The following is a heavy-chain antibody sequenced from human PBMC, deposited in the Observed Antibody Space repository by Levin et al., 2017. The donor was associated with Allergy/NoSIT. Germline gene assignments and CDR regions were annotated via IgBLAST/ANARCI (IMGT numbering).Heavy chain of an antibody. J-gene: IGHJ4*02. CDR2: IYLSGST. V-gene: IGHV4-30-2*01. CDR3: ARHTALPSFEELVFDS. Sequence: KASETLSLTCAVSGGSISSGGYSWSWIRQPPGKGLEWIGNIYLSGSTNDNPSLKSRVTMSVDRSKNQFSLKLRSVTAADTAVYYCARHTALPSFEELVFDSWGQGNFVAVSS. CDR1: GGSISSGGYS. D-gene: IGHD3-10*01.